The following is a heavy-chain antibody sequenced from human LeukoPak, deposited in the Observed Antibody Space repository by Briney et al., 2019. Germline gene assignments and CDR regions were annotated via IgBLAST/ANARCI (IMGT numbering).Heavy chain of an antibody. CDR3: ARAPSYRRCNWNLDY. D-gene: IGHD1-20*01. CDR2: INAGNGNT. Sequence: ASVKVSCKASGYTFTSYAMHWVRQAPGQRLEWMGWINAGNGNTKYSQKFQGRVTITRDTSASTAYMELSSLRSEDTAVYYCARAPSYRRCNWNLDYWGQGTLVTVSS. J-gene: IGHJ4*02. CDR1: GYTFTSYA. V-gene: IGHV1-3*01.